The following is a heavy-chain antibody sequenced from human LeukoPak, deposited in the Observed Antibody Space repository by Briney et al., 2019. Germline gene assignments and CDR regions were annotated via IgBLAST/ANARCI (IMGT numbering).Heavy chain of an antibody. Sequence: ASVKVSCTASGYTFTVYHMHWVRQAPGQGLEWMGRINPNSGDTNSAQKFHGRVAMTRDTSISTAFMELTRLRSDDTAVYYCARDYCSSTSCLFDYWGQGTLVTVSS. D-gene: IGHD2-2*01. CDR2: INPNSGDT. CDR3: ARDYCSSTSCLFDY. J-gene: IGHJ4*02. V-gene: IGHV1-2*06. CDR1: GYTFTVYH.